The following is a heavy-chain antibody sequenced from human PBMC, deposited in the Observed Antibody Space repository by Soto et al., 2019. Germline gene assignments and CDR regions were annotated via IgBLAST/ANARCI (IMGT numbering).Heavy chain of an antibody. V-gene: IGHV3-23*01. CDR3: AYPRGYGVFDAVDI. CDR2: ISNNGYDT. D-gene: IGHD4-17*01. J-gene: IGHJ3*02. Sequence: PGGSLTLSCAASGFFFSTYAMNWVRQAPGKGLEWVSAISNNGYDTYYAESVRGRYTISRDNSINTLYLQMSRLRTEDTAVYYCAYPRGYGVFDAVDIWGQGTMVTVSS. CDR1: GFFFSTYA.